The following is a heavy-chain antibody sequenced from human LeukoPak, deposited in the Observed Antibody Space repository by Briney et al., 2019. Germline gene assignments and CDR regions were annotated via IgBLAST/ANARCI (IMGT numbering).Heavy chain of an antibody. CDR3: ARVGYYDFWSGYGPAGYGMDV. Sequence: GASVKVSCKASAYTFTSYGINWVRQATGQGLEWMGWMNPNSGNTGYAQKFQGRVTMTRNTSISTAYMELSSLRSEDTAVYYCARVGYYDFWSGYGPAGYGMDVWGQGTTVTVSS. V-gene: IGHV1-8*02. CDR1: AYTFTSYG. J-gene: IGHJ6*02. CDR2: MNPNSGNT. D-gene: IGHD3-3*01.